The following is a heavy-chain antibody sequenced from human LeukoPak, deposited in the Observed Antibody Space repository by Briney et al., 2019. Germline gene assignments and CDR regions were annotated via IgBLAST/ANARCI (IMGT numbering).Heavy chain of an antibody. Sequence: GGSLRLSCAASGFTFSSYAMHWVRQAPGQGLEWVAVISYDGSNKYYADSVKGRFTISRDNSKNTLYLQMNSLRAEDTAVYYCAKGILGTGYYNSDYWGQGTLVTVSS. V-gene: IGHV3-30-3*01. CDR1: GFTFSSYA. CDR2: ISYDGSNK. CDR3: AKGILGTGYYNSDY. D-gene: IGHD3-9*01. J-gene: IGHJ4*02.